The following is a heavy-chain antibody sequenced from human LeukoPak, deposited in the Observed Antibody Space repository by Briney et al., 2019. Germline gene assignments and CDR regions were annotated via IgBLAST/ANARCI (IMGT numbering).Heavy chain of an antibody. CDR3: AKGPNSDFWSGYSHYMDV. J-gene: IGHJ6*03. Sequence: GGSLRLSCAASGFAFTNYVMNWLRQAPGKGLEWVSGFSGSGSSTYYAASVRGRFTISRDSSKNTVFLQMSSLKAEDTAAYYCAKGPNSDFWSGYSHYMDVWGKGTTAIVSS. V-gene: IGHV3-23*01. D-gene: IGHD3-3*01. CDR2: FSGSGSST. CDR1: GFAFTNYV.